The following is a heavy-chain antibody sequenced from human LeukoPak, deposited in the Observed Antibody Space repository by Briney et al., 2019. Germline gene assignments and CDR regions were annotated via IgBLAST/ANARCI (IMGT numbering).Heavy chain of an antibody. D-gene: IGHD6-6*01. V-gene: IGHV3-21*01. CDR2: ISSSSSYI. CDR1: GFTFSSYS. CDR3: ARAIRGGLEYSSSSEDY. J-gene: IGHJ4*02. Sequence: GGSLRLSCAASGFTFSSYSMNWVRQAPGKGLEWVSSISSSSSYIYYADSVKGRFTISRDNAKNSLYLQMNSLRAEDTAVYYCARAIRGGLEYSSSSEDYWGQGTLVTVSS.